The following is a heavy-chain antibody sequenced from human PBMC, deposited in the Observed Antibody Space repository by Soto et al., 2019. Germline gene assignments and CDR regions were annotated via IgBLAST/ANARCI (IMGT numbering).Heavy chain of an antibody. J-gene: IGHJ6*02. Sequence: QGQLVQSGGEVKKPGASVKVSCKASGYTFSSYGISWVRQAPGQGLEWMGWISGYNGKTNYAQKVQDRVTMTRDTSTSTVYMELRSLRSDDTAVYYCARECGVPYYYYGMDIWGQGTMVTVSS. CDR2: ISGYNGKT. CDR1: GYTFSSYG. CDR3: ARECGVPYYYYGMDI. D-gene: IGHD2-2*01. V-gene: IGHV1-18*01.